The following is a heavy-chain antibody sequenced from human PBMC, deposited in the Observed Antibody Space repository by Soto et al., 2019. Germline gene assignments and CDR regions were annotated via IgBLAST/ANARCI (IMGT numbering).Heavy chain of an antibody. J-gene: IGHJ6*02. CDR2: IYPGDSDT. CDR3: AGPSDYSRGYPYYCGMEV. V-gene: IGHV5-51*01. D-gene: IGHD6-19*01. Sequence: GEPLKSCFKGSGYSFTSYWIGWVRQMPGKVLELMGIIYPGDSDTRYSPSFQGQVTISADKSISTAYMQWSSLKDSDTAMYCCAGPSDYSRGYPYYCGMEVWGQGTTDSVSS. CDR1: GYSFTSYW.